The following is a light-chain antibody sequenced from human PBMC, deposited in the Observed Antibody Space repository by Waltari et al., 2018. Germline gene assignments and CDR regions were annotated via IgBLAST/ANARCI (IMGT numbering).Light chain of an antibody. V-gene: IGKV3-15*01. CDR3: QQYNNWPFT. CDR1: QSVDNN. Sequence: EIVMTQSPATLSVSPGDRATLSCRASQSVDNNLAWYQQNPGQAPRLLSYGASTRATGIAARFSGSGSGTEFTFTISSLQSEDFAVYYCQQYNNWPFTFGRGTKLELK. J-gene: IGKJ2*01. CDR2: GAS.